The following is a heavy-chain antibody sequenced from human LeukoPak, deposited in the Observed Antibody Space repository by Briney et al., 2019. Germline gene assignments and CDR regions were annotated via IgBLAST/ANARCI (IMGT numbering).Heavy chain of an antibody. J-gene: IGHJ4*02. CDR1: GFTFSSYS. Sequence: QPVGSLRLSCAASGFTFSSYSMNCVRQAPGNGLKWVSYISSSSSTIYYADSVKGRFTISRDNAKNSLYLQMNSLRAEDTAVYYCARDYLSSGWPIDYWGQGTLVTVSS. CDR2: ISSSSSTI. CDR3: ARDYLSSGWPIDY. D-gene: IGHD6-19*01. V-gene: IGHV3-48*01.